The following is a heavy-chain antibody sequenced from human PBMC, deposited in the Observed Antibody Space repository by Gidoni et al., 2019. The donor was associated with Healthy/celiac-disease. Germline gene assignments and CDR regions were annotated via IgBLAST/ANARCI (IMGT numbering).Heavy chain of an antibody. Sequence: VQLVHSGAHVQKPVASVKVSCKASGYTFTSYAINWVRQANGQGLEWMGLMNPNSGNTGYAQKFQGRVTITRNTSISTAYMELSSLRSEGTAVYYCARGWTYCRSTSCPYWYFDLWGRGTLVTVSS. CDR1: GYTFTSYA. J-gene: IGHJ2*01. V-gene: IGHV1-8*03. CDR3: ARGWTYCRSTSCPYWYFDL. CDR2: MNPNSGNT. D-gene: IGHD2-2*01.